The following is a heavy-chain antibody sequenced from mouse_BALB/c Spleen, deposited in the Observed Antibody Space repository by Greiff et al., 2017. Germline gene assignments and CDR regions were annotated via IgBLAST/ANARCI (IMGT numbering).Heavy chain of an antibody. V-gene: IGHV1-69*01. CDR3: ARGDYDAY. Sequence: VQLQQPGAELVMPGASVKMSCKASGYTFTDYWMHWVKQRPGQGLEWIGAIDTSDSYTSYNQKFKGKATLTVDESSSTAYMQLSSLTSEDSAVYYCARGDYDAYWGQGTLVTVSA. CDR1: GYTFTDYW. CDR2: IDTSDSYT. D-gene: IGHD2-4*01. J-gene: IGHJ3*01.